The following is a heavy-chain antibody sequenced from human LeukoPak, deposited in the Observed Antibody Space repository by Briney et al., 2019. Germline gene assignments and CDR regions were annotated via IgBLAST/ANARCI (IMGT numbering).Heavy chain of an antibody. CDR2: ISSSSSYI. J-gene: IGHJ4*02. D-gene: IGHD2-2*01. CDR1: GFTFSSYS. Sequence: NPGGSLRLSCAASGFTFSSYSMNWVRQAPGKGLEWVSSISSSSSYIYYADSVEGRFTISRDNAQNSLYLQMTSLGAEDTAVYYCVPSYCNPTRCYHYFEHWGQGTLVTVSS. CDR3: VPSYCNPTRCYHYFEH. V-gene: IGHV3-21*01.